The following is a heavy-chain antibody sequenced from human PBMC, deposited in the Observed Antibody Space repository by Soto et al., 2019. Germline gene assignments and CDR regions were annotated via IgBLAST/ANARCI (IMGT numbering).Heavy chain of an antibody. V-gene: IGHV4-34*01. D-gene: IGHD5-12*01. Sequence: PWETLSLTCAVYGGSFSGYYWSWIRQPPGKGLEWIGEINHRGSANYNPSLKSRVTISVDTSKNQFSLKLSSVTAADTAVYYCARGDIRSGYDSPWGQGTLVTAPQ. CDR1: GGSFSGYY. CDR2: INHRGSA. J-gene: IGHJ5*02. CDR3: ARGDIRSGYDSP.